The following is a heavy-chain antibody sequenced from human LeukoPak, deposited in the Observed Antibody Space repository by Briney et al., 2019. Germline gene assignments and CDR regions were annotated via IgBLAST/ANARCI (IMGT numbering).Heavy chain of an antibody. D-gene: IGHD5-24*01. CDR3: ARYPFDGYNYYFDY. J-gene: IGHJ4*02. Sequence: SETLSLTCTVSGGSISNYYWSWIRQPPGKGLEWIGYIYYTGSTNYNPSLKSRVTISVGTSKNQFSLKLSSVTAADTAVYYCARYPFDGYNYYFDYWGQGTLVTVSS. CDR1: GGSISNYY. V-gene: IGHV4-59*01. CDR2: IYYTGST.